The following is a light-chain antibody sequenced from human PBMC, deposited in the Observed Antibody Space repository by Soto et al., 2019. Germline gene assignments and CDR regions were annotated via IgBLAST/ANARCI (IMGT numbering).Light chain of an antibody. Sequence: IQMTQSPSSLSASVGDRVTITCRASQTINTYLNWYQQKPGKAPKLLIFDAASLQSGVPSRFSGSGSGTDFTLTISSLQPEDFATYYCLQDYNYPRTFGPGTKVDIK. V-gene: IGKV1-6*01. CDR2: DAA. CDR1: QTINTY. J-gene: IGKJ3*01. CDR3: LQDYNYPRT.